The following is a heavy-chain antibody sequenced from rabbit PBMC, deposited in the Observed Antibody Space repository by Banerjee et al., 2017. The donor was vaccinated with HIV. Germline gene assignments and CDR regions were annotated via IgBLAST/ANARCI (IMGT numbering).Heavy chain of an antibody. CDR3: AGSLVDNANL. CDR2: IDTNTGKT. D-gene: IGHD1-1*01. V-gene: IGHV1S40*01. CDR1: GFSFSNKYV. J-gene: IGHJ4*01. Sequence: GFSFSNKYVMYWVRQAPGKGLEWIGFIDTNTGKTFYASWAKGRFTISKTSPTTVTLQMTSLTVADTATYLCAGSLVDNANLWGPGTLVTVS.